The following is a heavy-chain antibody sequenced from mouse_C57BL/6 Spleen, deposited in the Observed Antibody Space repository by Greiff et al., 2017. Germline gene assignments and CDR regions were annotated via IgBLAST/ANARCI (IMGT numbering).Heavy chain of an antibody. V-gene: IGHV14-4*01. D-gene: IGHD2-1*01. CDR2: IDPENGDT. CDR3: TIYYGNPYYFDY. J-gene: IGHJ2*01. Sequence: VQLQQSGAELVRPGASVKLSCTASGFNIKDDYMHWVKQRPEQGLEWIGWIDPENGDTEYASKFQGKATITADTSSNTAYLKLRSLTSKDTAVYYCTIYYGNPYYFDYWGQGATLTVSS. CDR1: GFNIKDDY.